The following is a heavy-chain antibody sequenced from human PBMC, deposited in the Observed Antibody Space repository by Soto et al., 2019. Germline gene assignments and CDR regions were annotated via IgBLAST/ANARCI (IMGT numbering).Heavy chain of an antibody. CDR2: IDPSDSYT. V-gene: IGHV5-10-1*03. CDR3: ARVPTYYYYGMDV. Sequence: EVQLVQSGAEVKRPGESLRISCKGSGYNFSSYWIGWVRQTPGKGLELMGRIDPSDSYTNYGPSFQGHATISVDKSISTAYLQWNSLKASDTAMYFCARVPTYYYYGMDVWGQGTMVSVSS. J-gene: IGHJ6*02. CDR1: GYNFSSYW.